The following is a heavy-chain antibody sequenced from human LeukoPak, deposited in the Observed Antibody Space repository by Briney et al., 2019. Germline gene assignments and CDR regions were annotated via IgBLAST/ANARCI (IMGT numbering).Heavy chain of an antibody. V-gene: IGHV4-31*03. CDR2: IYYSGST. D-gene: IGHD5/OR15-5a*01. CDR1: GGSISSGGYY. Sequence: PSQTLSLTCTVSGGSISSGGYYWSWIRQHPGKGLEWIGYIYYSGSTYYDPSLKSRVTISVDTSKNQFSLKLSSVTAADTAVYYCARGLYRVYKGDYFDYWGQGTLVTVSS. J-gene: IGHJ4*02. CDR3: ARGLYRVYKGDYFDY.